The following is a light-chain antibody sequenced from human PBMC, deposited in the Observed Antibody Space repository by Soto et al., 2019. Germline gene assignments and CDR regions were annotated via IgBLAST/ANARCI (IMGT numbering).Light chain of an antibody. V-gene: IGKV2-30*01. Sequence: DVVMTQSPLSLPVTLGQPASISCRSSQSLVYSDGNAYLNWFHQRQGQSPRRLIYKVSYPDSGVPDRFSGSGSDTDFTLKISRVESEDVGVYYCMQGTLWPPYTFGQGTKLEI. CDR3: MQGTLWPPYT. CDR2: KVS. J-gene: IGKJ2*01. CDR1: QSLVYSDGNAY.